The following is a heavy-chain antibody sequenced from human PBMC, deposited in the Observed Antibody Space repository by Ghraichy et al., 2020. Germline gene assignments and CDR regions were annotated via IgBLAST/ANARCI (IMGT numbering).Heavy chain of an antibody. CDR2: INPTSGNA. Sequence: ASVKVSCKASGYTFASHDINWLRQAPGQGPEWVGWINPTSGNAGYVQKFQGRVFITTDNSISTSYMELTGLTSEDTAVYYCARGSCSDCYVAEFDPWGQGTLVTVSS. J-gene: IGHJ5*02. D-gene: IGHD2-21*02. V-gene: IGHV1-8*01. CDR3: ARGSCSDCYVAEFDP. CDR1: GYTFASHD.